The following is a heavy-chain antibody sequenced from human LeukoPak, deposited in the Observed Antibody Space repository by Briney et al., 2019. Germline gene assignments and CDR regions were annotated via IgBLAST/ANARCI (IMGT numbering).Heavy chain of an antibody. D-gene: IGHD6-13*01. Sequence: ASVKASCKASGYTFTGYYIHWVRQAPGQGLEWMGWINPNSGGTNYAQKFEGWVTLTRDTSINTAYMNLRRLKSDDTAIYYCARDISTTWAGVDYWGQGTLVTVSS. J-gene: IGHJ4*02. CDR2: INPNSGGT. CDR1: GYTFTGYY. CDR3: ARDISTTWAGVDY. V-gene: IGHV1-2*04.